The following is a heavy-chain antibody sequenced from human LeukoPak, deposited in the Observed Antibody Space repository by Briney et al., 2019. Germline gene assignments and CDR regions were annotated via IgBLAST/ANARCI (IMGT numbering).Heavy chain of an antibody. CDR2: IWYDGSNK. CDR1: GFTLRSHG. D-gene: IGHD1-26*01. Sequence: GRSLRLSCAASGFTLRSHGMHWVRQAPGKGLEWVAVIWYDGSNKAYADSVKGRFTISRDNSKNTLYLQMISLRAEGTAVYFCARDDSDSESYWRDWGQGTLVTVSS. V-gene: IGHV3-33*01. CDR3: ARDDSDSESYWRD. J-gene: IGHJ4*02.